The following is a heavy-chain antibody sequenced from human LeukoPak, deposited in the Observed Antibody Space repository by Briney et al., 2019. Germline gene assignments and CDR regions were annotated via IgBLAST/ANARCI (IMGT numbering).Heavy chain of an antibody. CDR1: GGTFSSYA. J-gene: IGHJ5*02. D-gene: IGHD3-3*01. CDR3: ARALEYYDFWSGYWFDP. CDR2: IIPIFGTA. V-gene: IGHV1-69*05. Sequence: SVKVSCKASGGTFSSYAISWVRQAPGQGLEWMGGIIPIFGTANYAQKFQGRVTITTDESTSTAYMELSSLRSEGTAVYYCARALEYYDFWSGYWFDPWGQGTLVTVSS.